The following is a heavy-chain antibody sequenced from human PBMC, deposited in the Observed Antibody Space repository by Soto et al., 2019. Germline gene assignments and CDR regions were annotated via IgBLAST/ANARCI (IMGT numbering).Heavy chain of an antibody. V-gene: IGHV4-31*03. J-gene: IGHJ6*02. Sequence: SETLSLTCTVSGGSISSGGYYWSWNRQHPGKGLEWIGYIYYSGSTYYNPSLKSRVTISVDTSKNQFSLKLSSVTAADTAVYYCATAPYYDFWSGYDYYYGMDVWGQGTTVTVSS. CDR3: ATAPYYDFWSGYDYYYGMDV. CDR2: IYYSGST. CDR1: GGSISSGGYY. D-gene: IGHD3-3*01.